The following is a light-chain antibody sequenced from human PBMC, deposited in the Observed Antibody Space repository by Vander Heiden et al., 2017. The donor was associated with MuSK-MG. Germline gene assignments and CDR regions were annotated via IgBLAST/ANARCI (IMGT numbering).Light chain of an antibody. Sequence: HSVLTQPPSASGTPGQRVPISWSGSSSNIGRNTVNWYQQFPGAAPKLIIYNNDQRPSGIPDRFSGSKSDTSASLAISGLQSEDEAYYYCAAWDDSMNGQVLFGGGTKLTVL. CDR1: SSNIGRNT. CDR3: AAWDDSMNGQVL. J-gene: IGLJ2*01. CDR2: NND. V-gene: IGLV1-44*01.